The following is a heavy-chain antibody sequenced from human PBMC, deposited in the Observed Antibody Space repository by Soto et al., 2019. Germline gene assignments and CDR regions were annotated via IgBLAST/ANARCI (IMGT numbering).Heavy chain of an antibody. J-gene: IGHJ4*02. CDR1: CGSISSSSYY. D-gene: IGHD2-15*01. CDR3: ARHRRRDIVVVVAATIK. V-gene: IGHV4-39*01. Sequence: SETLSLTCTVSCGSISSSSYYWGWIRQPPGKGLEWIGSIYYSGSTYYNPSLKSRVTISVDTSKNQFSLKLSSVTAADTAVYYCARHRRRDIVVVVAATIKWGQGTLVTVSS. CDR2: IYYSGST.